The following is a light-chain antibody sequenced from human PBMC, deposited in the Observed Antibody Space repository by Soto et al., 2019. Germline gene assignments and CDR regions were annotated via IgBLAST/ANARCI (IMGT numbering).Light chain of an antibody. CDR2: AAS. J-gene: IGKJ5*01. Sequence: AIRMTQSPSSLSASTGDRVTITCRASQGISSYLAWYQQKPGKAPKLLIYAASALQSGVPSRFSGSGSGTDFTLTISCLQSEDFATYYCQQYYSYPTFGQGTRLEN. V-gene: IGKV1-8*01. CDR3: QQYYSYPT. CDR1: QGISSY.